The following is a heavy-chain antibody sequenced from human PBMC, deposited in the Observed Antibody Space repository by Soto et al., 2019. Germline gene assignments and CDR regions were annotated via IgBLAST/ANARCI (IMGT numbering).Heavy chain of an antibody. Sequence: GGSLRLSCAASGFTFSSYAMSWVRQAPGKGLEWVSSISSSSSYIYYADSVKGRFTISRDNAKNSLYLQMNSLRAEDTAVYYCARASVVVVAATTFDYWGQGTLVTVSS. D-gene: IGHD2-15*01. CDR1: GFTFSSYA. V-gene: IGHV3-21*01. CDR2: ISSSSSYI. CDR3: ARASVVVVAATTFDY. J-gene: IGHJ4*02.